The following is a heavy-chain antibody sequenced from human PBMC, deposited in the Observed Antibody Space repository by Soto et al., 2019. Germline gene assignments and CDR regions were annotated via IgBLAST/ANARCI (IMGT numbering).Heavy chain of an antibody. CDR3: AKRGTLEYSSSGVDY. V-gene: IGHV3-23*01. CDR1: GFTFSSYA. D-gene: IGHD6-6*01. Sequence: EVQLLESGGGLVQPGGSLRLSCAASGFTFSSYAMSWVRQAPGKGLEWVSAISGSGGSTYYADSVKGRFTISRENSKNTLYLQMNSLRAEDTAVYYCAKRGTLEYSSSGVDYWGQGTLVTVSS. CDR2: ISGSGGST. J-gene: IGHJ4*02.